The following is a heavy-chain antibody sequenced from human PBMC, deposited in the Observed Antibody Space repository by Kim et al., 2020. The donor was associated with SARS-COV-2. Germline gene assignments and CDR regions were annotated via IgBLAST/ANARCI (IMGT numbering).Heavy chain of an antibody. V-gene: IGHV3-64D*09. J-gene: IGHJ3*02. CDR1: GFTFSSYA. Sequence: GGSLRLSCSASGFTFSSYAMHWVRQAPGKGLEYVSAISSIGGSTYYADSVKGRFTISRDNSKNTLYLQMSSLRAEDTAVYYCVKSIAVAGTSKAFDIWGQGTMVTVSS. CDR3: VKSIAVAGTSKAFDI. CDR2: ISSIGGST. D-gene: IGHD6-19*01.